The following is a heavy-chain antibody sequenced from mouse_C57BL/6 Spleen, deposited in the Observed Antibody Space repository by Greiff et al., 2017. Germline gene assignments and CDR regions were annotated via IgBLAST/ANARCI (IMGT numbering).Heavy chain of an antibody. Sequence: EVQLLESGGGLVQPGGSLSLSCAASGFTFTDYYMSWVRQPPGKALEWLGFIRNKANGYTTEYSASVKGRFTISRDNSQSILYLQMNALRAEDSATYYCAKSYGSSSFDYWGQGTTLTVSS. CDR1: GFTFTDYY. CDR2: IRNKANGYTT. J-gene: IGHJ2*01. V-gene: IGHV7-3*01. D-gene: IGHD1-1*01. CDR3: AKSYGSSSFDY.